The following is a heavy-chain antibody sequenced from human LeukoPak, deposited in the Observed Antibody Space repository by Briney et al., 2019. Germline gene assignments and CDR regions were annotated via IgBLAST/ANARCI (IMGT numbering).Heavy chain of an antibody. CDR1: GGSISSYY. J-gene: IGHJ4*02. CDR3: ASEMTTVTNGYFDY. Sequence: SETLSLTCTVSGGSISSYYWSWIRQPPGKGLEWIGSIYYSGSPYYNPSLKSRVTMSLDTSKNHFSLKLSSVTAADTAVYYCASEMTTVTNGYFDYWGQGTLVTVSS. V-gene: IGHV4-59*12. D-gene: IGHD4-17*01. CDR2: IYYSGSP.